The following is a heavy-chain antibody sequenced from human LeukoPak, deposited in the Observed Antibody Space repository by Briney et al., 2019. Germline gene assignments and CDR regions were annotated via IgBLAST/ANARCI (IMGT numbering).Heavy chain of an antibody. V-gene: IGHV3-7*01. CDR3: ARVFDGDFWSGYFGPYFDY. D-gene: IGHD3-3*01. J-gene: IGHJ4*02. CDR2: IKQDGSEK. Sequence: PGGSLRLSCAASGFTFSSYWMSWVRQAPGKGLEWVANIKQDGSEKYYVDSVKGRFTTSRDNAKNSLYLQMNSLRAEDTAVYYCARVFDGDFWSGYFGPYFDYWGQGTLVTVSS. CDR1: GFTFSSYW.